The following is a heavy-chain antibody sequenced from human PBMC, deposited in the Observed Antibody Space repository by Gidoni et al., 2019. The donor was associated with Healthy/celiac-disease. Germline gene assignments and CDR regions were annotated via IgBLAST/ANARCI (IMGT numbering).Heavy chain of an antibody. CDR2: ISSSSSYI. CDR1: VFTFSSYS. V-gene: IGHV3-21*01. Sequence: EVQLVESGGCLVKPGVSLRLSCAASVFTFSSYSMNWVRQAPGKGLEWVSAISSSSSYIYYADSVKGRFTISRDNAKNSLYLKMNSLRAEETAVYYCARAGGMDVWGQGTTVTVSS. CDR3: ARAGGMDV. J-gene: IGHJ6*02. D-gene: IGHD1-1*01.